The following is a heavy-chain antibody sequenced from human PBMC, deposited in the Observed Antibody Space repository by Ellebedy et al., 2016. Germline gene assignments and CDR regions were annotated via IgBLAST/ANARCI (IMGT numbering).Heavy chain of an antibody. CDR3: ANLGITGINYYFDY. V-gene: IGHV3-23*01. CDR2: ISGSGGST. CDR1: GFTFSSYA. J-gene: IGHJ4*02. Sequence: GGSLRLXXAASGFTFSSYAMSWVRQAPGKGLEWVSAISGSGGSTYYADSVKGRFTISRDNSKNTLYLQMNSLRAEDTAVYYCANLGITGINYYFDYWGQGTLVTVSS. D-gene: IGHD1-20*01.